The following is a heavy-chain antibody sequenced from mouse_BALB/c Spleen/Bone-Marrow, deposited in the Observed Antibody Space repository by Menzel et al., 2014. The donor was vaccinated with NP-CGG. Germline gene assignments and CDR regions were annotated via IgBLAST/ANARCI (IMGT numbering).Heavy chain of an antibody. D-gene: IGHD1-1*01. CDR3: ARGGSSRAWFAY. CDR1: ELSLTSYG. CDR2: IWAGGST. V-gene: IGHV2-9*02. Sequence: QVQLKESGPGLVSPSQSLSITCTVSELSLTSYGVHWVRQPPGKGLEWLGVIWAGGSTNYNSALMSRLSISKDNSKSQVFLKMNSLQADDSAMYYCARGGSSRAWFAYWGQGTLVTVSA. J-gene: IGHJ3*01.